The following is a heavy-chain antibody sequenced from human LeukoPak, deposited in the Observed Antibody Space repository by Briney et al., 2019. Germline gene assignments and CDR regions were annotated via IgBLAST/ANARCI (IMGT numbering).Heavy chain of an antibody. Sequence: GGSLRLSCAASGFTFSTYSMNWVRQAPGKGLEWVSSISSSSSYIYYADSVKGRFAISRDNAKNSLYLQMNSLRDEDTGVYYRSRVELAQAPFDSWGQGTLVTVSS. CDR1: GFTFSTYS. CDR2: ISSSSSYI. V-gene: IGHV3-21*04. CDR3: SRVELAQAPFDS. D-gene: IGHD6-6*01. J-gene: IGHJ4*01.